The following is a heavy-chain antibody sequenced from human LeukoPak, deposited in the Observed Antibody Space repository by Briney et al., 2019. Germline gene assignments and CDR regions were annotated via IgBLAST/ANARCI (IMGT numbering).Heavy chain of an antibody. CDR2: ISYDGTNK. V-gene: IGHV3-30*04. CDR1: GFSFSGYA. J-gene: IGHJ3*02. D-gene: IGHD3-16*01. CDR3: AKEVRGDAFDI. Sequence: PGGSLRLSCAASGFSFSGYAIHWVRQAPGKGLEWVAVISYDGTNKYYADSVKGRFTISRDNTKNTLFLQMNSLRAEDTAVYYCAKEVRGDAFDIWGQGTMVTVSS.